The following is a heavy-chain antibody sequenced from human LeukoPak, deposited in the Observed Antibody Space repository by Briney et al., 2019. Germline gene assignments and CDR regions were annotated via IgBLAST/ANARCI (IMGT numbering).Heavy chain of an antibody. CDR1: GFTFSSYA. Sequence: PGRSLRLSCAASGFTFSSYAMHWVRQAPGKGLEWVAVISYDGSNKYYADSVKGRFTISRDNSKNTLYLQMNSLRAEDTAVYYCARIGVATITDFDYWGQGTLVTVSS. CDR3: ARIGVATITDFDY. CDR2: ISYDGSNK. J-gene: IGHJ4*02. D-gene: IGHD5-12*01. V-gene: IGHV3-30*01.